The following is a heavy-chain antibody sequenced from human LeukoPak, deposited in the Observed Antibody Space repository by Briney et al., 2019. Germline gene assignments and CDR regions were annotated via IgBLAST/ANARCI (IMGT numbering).Heavy chain of an antibody. D-gene: IGHD2-2*01. CDR2: ISSSGSTI. CDR1: GFTFSDYY. Sequence: KAGGSLRLSCAASGFTFSDYYMSWIRQTPGKGLEWVSYISSSGSTIYYADSVKGRFTISRDNAKNSLYLQMNSLRAEDTAVYYCARMPEDIVVGYYMDVWGKGTTVTVSS. J-gene: IGHJ6*03. V-gene: IGHV3-11*04. CDR3: ARMPEDIVVGYYMDV.